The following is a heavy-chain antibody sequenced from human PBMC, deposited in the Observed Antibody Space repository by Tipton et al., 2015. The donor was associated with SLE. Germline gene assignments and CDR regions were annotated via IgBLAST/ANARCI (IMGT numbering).Heavy chain of an antibody. V-gene: IGHV4-59*08. Sequence: LRLSCTVSGASISYQYWSWIRQPPGKGLEWIGYVYHSESSNYNPSVKSRVTISVDTSKNQLSLKLTSVTAADTAVYYCARHKDSSNLSWFDPWGQGILVTVSS. CDR3: ARHKDSSNLSWFDP. CDR2: VYHSESS. J-gene: IGHJ5*02. D-gene: IGHD6-13*01. CDR1: GASISYQY.